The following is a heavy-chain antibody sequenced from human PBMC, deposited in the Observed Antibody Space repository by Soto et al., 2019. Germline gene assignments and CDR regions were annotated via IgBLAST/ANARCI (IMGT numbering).Heavy chain of an antibody. J-gene: IGHJ6*03. D-gene: IGHD6-6*01. CDR3: AAAARPRHYYYCSMDV. CDR2: IVVGSGNT. V-gene: IGHV1-58*02. Sequence: ASVKVSCKASGFTFTSSAMQWVRQARGQRLEWIGWIVVGSGNTNYAQKFQERVTITRDMSTSTAYMELSSLRSEDTAVYYCAAAARPRHYYYCSMDVWGKGTTVTVSS. CDR1: GFTFTSSA.